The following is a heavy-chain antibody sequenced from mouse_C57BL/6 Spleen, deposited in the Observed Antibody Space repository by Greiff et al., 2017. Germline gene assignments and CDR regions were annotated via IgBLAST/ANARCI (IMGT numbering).Heavy chain of an antibody. CDR3: AREGVITRFDY. Sequence: EVKLVESGPALVKPGASVKMSCKASGYTFTDYYMLWVKQSHGKSLEWIGYINPNNGGTSYNQKFKGKATLTVNKSSSTAYMELRSLTSEDSAVYYCAREGVITRFDYWGQGTTLTVSS. CDR1: GYTFTDYY. V-gene: IGHV1-22*01. D-gene: IGHD1-1*01. CDR2: INPNNGGT. J-gene: IGHJ2*01.